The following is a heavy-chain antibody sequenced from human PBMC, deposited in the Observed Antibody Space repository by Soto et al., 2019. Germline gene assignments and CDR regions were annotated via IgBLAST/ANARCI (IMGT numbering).Heavy chain of an antibody. Sequence: WGSLRLSRAASGFTVSSNYMSWVRQAPGKGLEWVSVIYSGVSTYYADSVKGRFTISRENSKNTLYLQMNSLRAEDTAVYYCARDYDLGKAYGTEVWGKGNTVIVSS. CDR2: IYSGVST. CDR3: ARDYDLGKAYGTEV. V-gene: IGHV3-53*01. D-gene: IGHD3-3*01. CDR1: GFTVSSNY. J-gene: IGHJ6*04.